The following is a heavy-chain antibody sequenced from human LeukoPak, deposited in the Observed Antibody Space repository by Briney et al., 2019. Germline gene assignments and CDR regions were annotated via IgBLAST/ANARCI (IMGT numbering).Heavy chain of an antibody. CDR3: ARAGLWFGEFPFDY. J-gene: IGHJ4*02. D-gene: IGHD3-10*01. Sequence: NTSETLSLTCTVSGGSISSGGYYWSWIRQHPGKGLEWIGYIYYSGSTYYNPSLKRRVTISVDTSKNQFSLKLSSVTAADTAVYYCARAGLWFGEFPFDYWGQGTLVTVSS. CDR1: GGSISSGGYY. CDR2: IYYSGST. V-gene: IGHV4-31*03.